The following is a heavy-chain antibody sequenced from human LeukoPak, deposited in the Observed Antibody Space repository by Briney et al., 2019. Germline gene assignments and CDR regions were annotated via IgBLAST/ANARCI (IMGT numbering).Heavy chain of an antibody. CDR2: INHSGST. D-gene: IGHD1-26*01. Sequence: SKTLSLTCAVYGGSFSGYYWSWIRQPPGKGLEWIGEINHSGSTNYNPSLKSRVTISVDTSKNQLSLKLSSVTAADTAVYYCARSAGAIDYWGQGTLVTVSS. V-gene: IGHV4-34*01. J-gene: IGHJ4*02. CDR3: ARSAGAIDY. CDR1: GGSFSGYY.